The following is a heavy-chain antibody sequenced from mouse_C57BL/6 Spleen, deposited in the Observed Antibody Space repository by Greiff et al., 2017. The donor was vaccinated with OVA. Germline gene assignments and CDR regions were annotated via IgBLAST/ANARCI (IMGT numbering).Heavy chain of an antibody. CDR2: ISSGSSTI. CDR1: GFTFSDYG. CDR3: ARERDYDGNYYAMDY. Sequence: EVHLVESGGGLVKPGGSLKLSCAASGFTFSDYGMHWVRQAPEKGLEWVAYISSGSSTIYYADTVKGRFTISRDNAKNTLFLQMTSLRSEDTAMYYCARERDYDGNYYAMDYWGQGTSVTVSS. V-gene: IGHV5-17*01. D-gene: IGHD2-4*01. J-gene: IGHJ4*01.